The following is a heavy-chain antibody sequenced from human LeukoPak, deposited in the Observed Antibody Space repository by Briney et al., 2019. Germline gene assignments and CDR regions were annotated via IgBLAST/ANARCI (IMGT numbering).Heavy chain of an antibody. V-gene: IGHV4-34*01. D-gene: IGHD2-15*01. CDR1: GGSFSGYY. CDR3: ARGRSSRCSGGSCYPRYYMDV. CDR2: INHSGST. Sequence: SETLSLTCAVYGGSFSGYYWSWLRQPPGKGLEWIGEINHSGSTNYNPSLKSRVTISVDTSKNQFSLKLSSVTAADTAVYYCARGRSSRCSGGSCYPRYYMDVWGKGTTVTVSS. J-gene: IGHJ6*03.